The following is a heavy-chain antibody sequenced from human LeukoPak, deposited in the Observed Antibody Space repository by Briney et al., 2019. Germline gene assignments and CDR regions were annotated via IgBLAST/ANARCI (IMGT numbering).Heavy chain of an antibody. V-gene: IGHV1-2*06. D-gene: IGHD3-10*01. CDR1: GYTFTGYY. CDR3: ARGRTSPGYGSGRSPDAFDI. Sequence: ASVKVSCKASGYTFTGYYMHWVRQAPGQGFEWMGRINPNSGGTNYAQKFQGRVTMTRDTSISTAYMELSRLRSDDTAVYYCARGRTSPGYGSGRSPDAFDIWGQGTMVTVSS. CDR2: INPNSGGT. J-gene: IGHJ3*02.